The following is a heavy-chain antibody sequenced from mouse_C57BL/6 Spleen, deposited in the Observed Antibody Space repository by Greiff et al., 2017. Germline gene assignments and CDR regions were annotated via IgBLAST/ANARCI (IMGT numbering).Heavy chain of an antibody. V-gene: IGHV1-64*01. CDR3: ARLIYYDYDRFAY. J-gene: IGHJ3*01. Sequence: QVQLQQPGAELVKPGASVKLSCKASGYTFTSYWMHWVKQRPGQGLEWIGMIHPNSGSTNYNEKFKSKATLTVDKSSSPAYMQISSLTSEDSAVXYCARLIYYDYDRFAYGGQRTLVTVSA. D-gene: IGHD2-4*01. CDR2: IHPNSGST. CDR1: GYTFTSYW.